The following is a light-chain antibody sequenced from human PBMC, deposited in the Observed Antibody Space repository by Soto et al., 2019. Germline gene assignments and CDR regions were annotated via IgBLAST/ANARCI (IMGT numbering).Light chain of an antibody. CDR1: QTISSY. Sequence: DIQMTQSPYSLSASVGDRVTITCRASQTISSYLNWYQQKPGKAPNLLIYAASSLQSGVPSRFSGSGSGTDFTLTFSSLQPEDFAIYYCQQTYSTPRTFGQGTKVEIK. V-gene: IGKV1-39*01. CDR3: QQTYSTPRT. J-gene: IGKJ1*01. CDR2: AAS.